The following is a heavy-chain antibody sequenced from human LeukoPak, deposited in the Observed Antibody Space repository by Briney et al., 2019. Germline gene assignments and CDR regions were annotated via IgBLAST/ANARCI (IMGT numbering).Heavy chain of an antibody. CDR2: INHSGST. CDR3: ARLPYYYDRLGWFDP. D-gene: IGHD3-22*01. V-gene: IGHV4-34*01. CDR1: GGSFSGYY. Sequence: NPSETLSLTCAVYGGSFSGYYWSWIRQPPGKGLEWIGEINHSGSTNYNPSLKSRVTISVDTSKNQFSLKLSSVTAADTAVYYCARLPYYYDRLGWFDPWGQGTLVTVSS. J-gene: IGHJ5*02.